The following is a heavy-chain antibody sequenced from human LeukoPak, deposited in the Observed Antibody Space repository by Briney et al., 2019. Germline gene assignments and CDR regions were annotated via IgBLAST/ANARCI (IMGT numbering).Heavy chain of an antibody. J-gene: IGHJ3*02. CDR2: IYYSGST. V-gene: IGHV4-39*06. Sequence: SETLSLTCTVSGGSISSSSYYWGWIRQPPGKGLEWIGSIYYSGSTYYNPSLKSRVTISVDTSKNQFTLKLSSVTAADTAVYYCATLTHCGGGCYSSDAFDIWGQGTMVTVSS. D-gene: IGHD2-21*02. CDR1: GGSISSSSYY. CDR3: ATLTHCGGGCYSSDAFDI.